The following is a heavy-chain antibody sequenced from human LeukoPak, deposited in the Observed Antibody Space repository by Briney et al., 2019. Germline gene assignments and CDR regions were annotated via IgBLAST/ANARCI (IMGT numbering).Heavy chain of an antibody. D-gene: IGHD5-12*01. CDR1: GFTFSNYA. Sequence: GGSLRLSCAASGFTFSNYAMSWVRQAPGKGLEWVSAISGSGDGTYSADSVEGRFTISRDNSKNTLYLQMNSLRAEDTAVYYCAKPFYSGYDSHFDYWGQGTLVTVSS. CDR2: ISGSGDGT. V-gene: IGHV3-23*01. CDR3: AKPFYSGYDSHFDY. J-gene: IGHJ4*02.